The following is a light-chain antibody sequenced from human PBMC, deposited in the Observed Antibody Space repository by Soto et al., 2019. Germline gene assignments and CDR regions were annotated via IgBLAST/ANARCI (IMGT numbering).Light chain of an antibody. J-gene: IGLJ3*02. CDR2: GVT. Sequence: QSALTQPASVSGSPGQSITISCTGTSSDIGSQNFVSWHQQRPGKAPKFIIYGVTNRPSGVSNRFLWLQVCNTASLTISGLQADDEADYYCSSYSTSYTWVFGGGTQLTVL. CDR3: SSYSTSYTWV. V-gene: IGLV2-14*01. CDR1: SSDIGSQNF.